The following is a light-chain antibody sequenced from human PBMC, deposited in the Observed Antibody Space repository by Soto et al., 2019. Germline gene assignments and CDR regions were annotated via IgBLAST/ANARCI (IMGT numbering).Light chain of an antibody. CDR3: QQYNNWPPT. Sequence: ERVMTQSPATLSVSPGERATLSCRASESVSSKLVWYQQKPGQAPRLLIYGASTRATGIPARFSGSGSGTEFTLTISSLQSEDFAVYYCQQYNNWPPTFGQGTKVEI. V-gene: IGKV3-15*01. CDR2: GAS. J-gene: IGKJ1*01. CDR1: ESVSSK.